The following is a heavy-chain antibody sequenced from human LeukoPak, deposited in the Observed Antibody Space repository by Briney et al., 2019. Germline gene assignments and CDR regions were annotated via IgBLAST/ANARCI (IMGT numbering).Heavy chain of an antibody. Sequence: SETLSLTCTVSGYSISSGYYWGWIRQPPGKGLEWIGSIYHSGSTYYNPSLKSRVTISVDTSKNQFSLKLSSVTAADTAVYYCARDRYYDSNVKVDIWGQGTMVTVSS. V-gene: IGHV4-38-2*02. CDR3: ARDRYYDSNVKVDI. CDR2: IYHSGST. J-gene: IGHJ3*02. D-gene: IGHD3-22*01. CDR1: GYSISSGYY.